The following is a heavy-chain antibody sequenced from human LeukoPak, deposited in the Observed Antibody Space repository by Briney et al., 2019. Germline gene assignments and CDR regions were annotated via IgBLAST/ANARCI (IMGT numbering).Heavy chain of an antibody. CDR1: GGSISSGDYY. J-gene: IGHJ5*02. Sequence: PSQTLSLTCTVSGGSISSGDYYWSWIRQLPGKGLEWIGYIYYSGSTYYNPSLKSRVTISVDTSKNQFSLKLSSVTAADTAVYYCARESVPATAIESMGFDPWGQGTLVTVSS. CDR3: ARESVPATAIESMGFDP. CDR2: IYYSGST. D-gene: IGHD2-2*01. V-gene: IGHV4-30-4*01.